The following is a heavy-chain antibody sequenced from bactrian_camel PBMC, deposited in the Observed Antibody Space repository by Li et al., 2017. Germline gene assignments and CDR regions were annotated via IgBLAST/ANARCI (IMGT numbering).Heavy chain of an antibody. D-gene: IGHD7*01. CDR2: IFTRGGST. Sequence: HVQLVESGGGSVQTGGSLRLSCAASGDSLNTNCMAWFRQPPGKEREGVAAIFTRGGSTYIPDSVKGRFTISRDSAKNTVYLQMNSLKPEDTAMYYCAKRWSFTRGWSDKLMYNDWGQGTQVTVS. V-gene: IGHV3S1*01. CDR1: GDSLNTNC. CDR3: AKRWSFTRGWSDKLMYND. J-gene: IGHJ4*01.